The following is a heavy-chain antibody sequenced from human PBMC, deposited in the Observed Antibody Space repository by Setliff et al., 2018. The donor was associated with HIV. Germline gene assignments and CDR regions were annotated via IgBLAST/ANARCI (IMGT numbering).Heavy chain of an antibody. V-gene: IGHV2-70*11. J-gene: IGHJ4*02. D-gene: IGHD3-10*01. CDR1: GFSLSPRGMS. CDR2: IDWDDAK. CDR3: ARGSESLTYFDN. Sequence: SGPTLVNPTQPLTLTCTFSGFSLSPRGMSVSWIRQPPGKALEWLARIDWDDAKYYSTSLKTRLTISKDTSKNQVVLTMTNMDPVDTATYYCARGSESLTYFDNLGQGTQVTVSS.